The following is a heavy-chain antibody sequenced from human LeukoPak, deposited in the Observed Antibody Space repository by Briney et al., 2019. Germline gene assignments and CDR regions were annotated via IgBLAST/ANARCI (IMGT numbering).Heavy chain of an antibody. Sequence: GRSLRLSCAASGFTFDDYAMHWVRQAPGKGLEWVSGISWNSGSIGYADSVKGRFTISRDNAKNSLYLQMNSLRAEDMALYYCAKEQDGGFDYWGQETLVTVSS. CDR2: ISWNSGSI. V-gene: IGHV3-9*03. CDR1: GFTFDDYA. D-gene: IGHD3-16*01. CDR3: AKEQDGGFDY. J-gene: IGHJ4*02.